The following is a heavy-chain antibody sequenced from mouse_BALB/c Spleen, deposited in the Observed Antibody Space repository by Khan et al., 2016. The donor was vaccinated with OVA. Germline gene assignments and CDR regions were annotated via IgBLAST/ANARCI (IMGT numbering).Heavy chain of an antibody. CDR2: INTYTGEP. J-gene: IGHJ4*01. D-gene: IGHD1-1*01. CDR1: GYTFTNCG. Sequence: QIQLVQSGPELKKPGETVKISCKASGYTFTNCGMNWVKQAPGKGLKWMGWINTYTGEPTYADDFKGRFAFSLETSASTAYLQINNLKNEDTATYFCARPHYFSYVMDYWGQGTLVTVSS. V-gene: IGHV9-3-1*01. CDR3: ARPHYFSYVMDY.